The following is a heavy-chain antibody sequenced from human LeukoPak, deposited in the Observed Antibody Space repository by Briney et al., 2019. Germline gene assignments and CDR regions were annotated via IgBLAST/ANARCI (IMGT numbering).Heavy chain of an antibody. D-gene: IGHD5-18*01. CDR1: GGTFSSYA. CDR2: IIPIFGTA. V-gene: IGHV1-69*06. CDR3: ARGGYSYGSYLDY. Sequence: GASVKVSCKASGGTFSSYAISWVRQAPGQGLEWMGGIIPIFGTANYAQKFEGRVTITADKSTSTAYMELSSLRSEDTAVYYCARGGYSYGSYLDYWGQGTLVTVSS. J-gene: IGHJ4*02.